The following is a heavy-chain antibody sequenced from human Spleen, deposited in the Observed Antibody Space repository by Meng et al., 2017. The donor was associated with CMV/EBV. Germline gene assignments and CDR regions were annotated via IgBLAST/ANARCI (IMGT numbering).Heavy chain of an antibody. CDR1: GYSFSSYG. D-gene: IGHD2-2*01. J-gene: IGHJ6*02. Sequence: ASVKVSCKASGYSFSSYGISWVRQAPGQGLEWMGWISAYNDNTNYAQKFQGRVTMTRDTSISTAYMELSRLRSDDTAVYYCARDYSTKYCSSTSCGSYYYGMDVWGQGTTVTVSS. CDR3: ARDYSTKYCSSTSCGSYYYGMDV. V-gene: IGHV1-18*01. CDR2: ISAYNDNT.